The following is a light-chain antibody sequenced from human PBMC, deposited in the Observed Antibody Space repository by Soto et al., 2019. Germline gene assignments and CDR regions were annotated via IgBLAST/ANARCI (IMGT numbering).Light chain of an antibody. J-gene: IGLJ1*01. CDR1: SSDVGRYDY. V-gene: IGLV2-11*01. CDR3: CSFAGSFSYL. Sequence: QSALPQPRSVSGSPGQSVTISCTGTSSDVGRYDYVSWYQQHPGKAPKLIIYDVTERPAGVPDRFSGSKSGNTASLTISGLQAEDEADYSCCSFAGSFSYLFGGGTKVTV. CDR2: DVT.